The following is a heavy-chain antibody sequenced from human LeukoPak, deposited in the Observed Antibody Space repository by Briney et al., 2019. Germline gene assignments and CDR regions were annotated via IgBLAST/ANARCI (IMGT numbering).Heavy chain of an antibody. CDR1: GFTFTTYW. CDR2: IKQDGSEE. Sequence: GGSLRLSCVASGFTFTTYWMAWVRQAPGKGLEWVANIKQDGSEEYYADSVRGRFTISRDNAKYSLYLLMNSLRAEDTAVYYCSNGIYDRSYWGQGTLVTVSS. J-gene: IGHJ4*02. V-gene: IGHV3-7*01. D-gene: IGHD3-22*01. CDR3: SNGIYDRSY.